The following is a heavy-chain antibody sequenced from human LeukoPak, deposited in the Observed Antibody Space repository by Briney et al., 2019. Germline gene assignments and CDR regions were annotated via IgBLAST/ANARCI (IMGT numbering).Heavy chain of an antibody. CDR2: IKWDEIKT. CDR1: GLTFTNYW. CDR3: ANDIPATGALNI. V-gene: IGHV3-7*01. Sequence: PGGSLRLSCAASGLTFTNYWMHWVRQAPGRGLEWVADIKWDEIKTYYADSVKGRFTISRDNARSSVYLQMNSLRAEDTAVYYCANDIPATGALNIWGQGTMVTVSS. J-gene: IGHJ3*02. D-gene: IGHD7-27*01.